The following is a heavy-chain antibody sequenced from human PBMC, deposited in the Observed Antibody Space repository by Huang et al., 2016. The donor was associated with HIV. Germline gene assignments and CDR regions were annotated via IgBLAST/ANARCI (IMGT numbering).Heavy chain of an antibody. D-gene: IGHD1-1*01. CDR1: GYSFTSYW. Sequence: EVQLVQSGAEVKKPGESLKISCKGSGYSFTSYWIGWVRQMPGKGVEWSGIICAGDSDTRDSPSFQGQVTISADKSISTAYLQWSSLKASDTAMYYCARLSTTWYFDYWGQGTLVTVSS. CDR2: ICAGDSDT. J-gene: IGHJ4*02. CDR3: ARLSTTWYFDY. V-gene: IGHV5-51*01.